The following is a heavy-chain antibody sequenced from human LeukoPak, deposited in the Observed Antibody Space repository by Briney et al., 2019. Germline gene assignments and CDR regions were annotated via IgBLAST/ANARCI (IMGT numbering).Heavy chain of an antibody. Sequence: ASVKVSCKASGYTFTSYYIHWVRQAPGQGLEWMGIIYPGGGSTNSAQKFQGRVTMTRDMSTSTVYMELSSLRSEDTAVYYCARVSGPNWNYALDYWGQGTLVTVSS. CDR3: ARVSGPNWNYALDY. D-gene: IGHD1-7*01. CDR2: IYPGGGST. V-gene: IGHV1-46*01. CDR1: GYTFTSYY. J-gene: IGHJ4*02.